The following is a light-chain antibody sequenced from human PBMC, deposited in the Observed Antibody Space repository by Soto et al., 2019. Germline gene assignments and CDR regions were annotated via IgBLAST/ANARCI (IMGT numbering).Light chain of an antibody. Sequence: EMVWTQSQATLVLSGGGVATVACRTSQSVSSYLAWYQQKPGQAPRLLIYDASNRATGIPARFSGSGSGTDFTLTISSLEPEDFAVYYCQQRSNWPRFTFGPGTKVDIK. V-gene: IGKV3-11*01. CDR3: QQRSNWPRFT. CDR2: DAS. CDR1: QSVSSY. J-gene: IGKJ3*01.